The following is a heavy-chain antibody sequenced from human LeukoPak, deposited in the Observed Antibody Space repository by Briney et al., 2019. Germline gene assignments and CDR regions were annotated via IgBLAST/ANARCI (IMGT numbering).Heavy chain of an antibody. CDR1: AYSFKTYG. V-gene: IGHV1-18*01. D-gene: IGHD3-22*01. CDR3: ARERYYDSRGYIDAFDI. J-gene: IGHJ3*02. Sequence: ASVKVSCKTSAYSFKTYGISWVRQAPGQGLEWMGWISAYNGNTNYAQNLQGRVTMTTDTSTSTAYMELRSLRSDDTAVYYCARERYYDSRGYIDAFDIWGQGTMVTVSS. CDR2: ISAYNGNT.